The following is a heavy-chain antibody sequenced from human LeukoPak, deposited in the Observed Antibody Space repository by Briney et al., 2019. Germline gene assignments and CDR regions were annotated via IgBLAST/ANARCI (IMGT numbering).Heavy chain of an antibody. CDR2: IWYDGSNK. CDR1: GFTFSSYG. Sequence: GGSLRLSCAASGFTFSSYGMHWVHQAPGKGLEWVAVIWYDGSNKYYADSVKGRFTISRDNSKNTLYLQMNSLRAEGTAVYYCARVGRSREVTTFYFDYWGQGTLVTVS. CDR3: ARVGRSREVTTFYFDY. V-gene: IGHV3-33*01. J-gene: IGHJ4*02. D-gene: IGHD4-11*01.